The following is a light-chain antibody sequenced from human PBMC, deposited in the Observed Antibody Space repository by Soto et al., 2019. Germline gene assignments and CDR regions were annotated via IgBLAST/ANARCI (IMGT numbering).Light chain of an antibody. CDR3: QLYDNYSWT. CDR1: RTIGPW. J-gene: IGKJ1*01. V-gene: IGKV1-5*03. Sequence: DIPMTQSPSTLSASVGDTVTITCRASRTIGPWLAWYQQKPGKAPKLLIYKASNLESGVPSRFSGSGSGTEFTLTISSLQPDDCATYYCQLYDNYSWTFGPGTKVEIK. CDR2: KAS.